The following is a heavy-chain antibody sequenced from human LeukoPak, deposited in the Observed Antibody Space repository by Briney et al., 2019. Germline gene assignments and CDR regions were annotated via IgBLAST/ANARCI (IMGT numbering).Heavy chain of an antibody. CDR1: GGTFSSYA. CDR2: FDPEDGET. D-gene: IGHD3-9*01. CDR3: ATDLNSYDILTGYYRQFDY. J-gene: IGHJ4*02. Sequence: ASVKVSCKASGGTFSSYAISWVRQAPGKGLEWMGGFDPEDGETIYAQKFQGRVTMTEDTSTDTAYMELSSLRSEDTAVYYCATDLNSYDILTGYYRQFDYWGQGTLVTVSS. V-gene: IGHV1-24*01.